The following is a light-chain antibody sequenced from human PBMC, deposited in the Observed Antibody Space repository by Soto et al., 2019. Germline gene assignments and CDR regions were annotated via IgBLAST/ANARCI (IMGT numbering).Light chain of an antibody. J-gene: IGKJ2*01. CDR2: WAS. CDR1: QTVLYSSNNKNH. CDR3: QLNDTTPYT. Sequence: DIVMTQSPDSLAVSLGERATINCRSSQTVLYSSNNKNHLAWYQQKPGQPPKLLIYWASTRESGVPDRFSGIRSGTDFPRTICMLLAEDVAVVYCQLNDTTPYTFGRGTKMEI. V-gene: IGKV4-1*01.